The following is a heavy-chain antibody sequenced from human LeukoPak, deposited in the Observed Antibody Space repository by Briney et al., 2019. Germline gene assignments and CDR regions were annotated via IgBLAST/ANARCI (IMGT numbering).Heavy chain of an antibody. D-gene: IGHD2-15*01. CDR3: ARGGGTFNY. V-gene: IGHV3-7*04. Sequence: PGGSLRLSCAASGFTFSSHWMSWVRQAPGKGLEWVADIKEDGSDKYYVDSVKGRFTISRDNAKNSLYLQMNSLRAEDTAVYYCARGGGTFNYWGQGTLVTVSS. J-gene: IGHJ4*02. CDR2: IKEDGSDK. CDR1: GFTFSSHW.